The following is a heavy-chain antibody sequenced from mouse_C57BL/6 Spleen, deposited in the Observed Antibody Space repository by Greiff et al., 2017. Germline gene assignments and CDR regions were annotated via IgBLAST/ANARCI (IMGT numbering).Heavy chain of an antibody. D-gene: IGHD3-2*02. CDR1: GYAFSSYW. V-gene: IGHV1-80*01. J-gene: IGHJ2*01. CDR3: AREAQALLDY. CDR2: IYPGDGDT. Sequence: QVQLQESGAELVKPGASVKISCKASGYAFSSYWMNWVKQRPGKGLEWIGQIYPGDGDTNYNGKFKGKATLTADKSSSTAYMQRSSLTSEDSAVYFCAREAQALLDYWGQGTTLTVSS.